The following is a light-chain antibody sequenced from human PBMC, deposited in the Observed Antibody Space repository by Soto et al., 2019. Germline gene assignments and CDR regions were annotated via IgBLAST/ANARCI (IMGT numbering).Light chain of an antibody. V-gene: IGKV3-11*01. CDR1: QSVSSY. CDR2: DAS. Sequence: EIVLTQSPATLSLSPGERATLSCRASQSVSSYLAWYQQKPGQAPRLLIYDASNRATGIPARFSGSGSGTDFTRPISILEPEDFAVYYCQQRSNWPLFTFGPGTKVDIK. CDR3: QQRSNWPLFT. J-gene: IGKJ3*01.